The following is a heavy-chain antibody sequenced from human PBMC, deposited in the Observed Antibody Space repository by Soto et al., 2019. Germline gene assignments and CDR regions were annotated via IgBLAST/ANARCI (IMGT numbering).Heavy chain of an antibody. Sequence: GESLKISCAASGFTFSSYWMSWVRQAPGKGLEWVANIKQDGSEKYYVDSVKGRFTISRDNAKNSLYLQMNSLRAEDTAVYYCARGLHYYGSGSYYTVKYYYYGMDVWGQGTTVTVSS. V-gene: IGHV3-7*04. CDR1: GFTFSSYW. D-gene: IGHD3-10*01. CDR3: ARGLHYYGSGSYYTVKYYYYGMDV. J-gene: IGHJ6*02. CDR2: IKQDGSEK.